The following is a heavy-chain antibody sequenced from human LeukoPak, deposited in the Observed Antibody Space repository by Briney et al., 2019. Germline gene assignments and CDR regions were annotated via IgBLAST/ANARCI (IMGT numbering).Heavy chain of an antibody. D-gene: IGHD2-15*01. V-gene: IGHV3-23*01. J-gene: IGHJ4*02. CDR2: FSGSGGST. CDR3: SGLNRFDY. CDR1: AFTFSSYA. Sequence: GGSLRLPCAASAFTFSSYAMSWVRQAPGKGLEWVSTFSGSGGSTHYADSVKGRFTISRDNSKNTLYLQMNSLRAEDTAVYAKSGLNRFDYWGQGTLVTVSS.